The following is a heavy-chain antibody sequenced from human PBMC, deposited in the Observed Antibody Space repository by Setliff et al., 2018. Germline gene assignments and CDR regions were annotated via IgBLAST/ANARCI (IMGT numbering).Heavy chain of an antibody. V-gene: IGHV4-59*08. CDR3: ARSSYYASGNSHNYYMDV. CDR1: GGSISSYY. Sequence: LSLTCNVSGGSISSYYWTWIRQPPGKGLEWIGYFYHSGSTNYNPSLKGRVTMTSDTSRNQLSLKLTSVSAADTAIYYCARSSYYASGNSHNYYMDVWGKGTAFTVSS. J-gene: IGHJ6*03. CDR2: FYHSGST. D-gene: IGHD3-10*01.